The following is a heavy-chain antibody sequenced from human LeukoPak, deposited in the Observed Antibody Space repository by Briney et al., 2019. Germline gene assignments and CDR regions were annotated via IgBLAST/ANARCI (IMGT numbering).Heavy chain of an antibody. CDR1: GFTFSSYG. CDR3: AKDDYGDWGPGYYMDV. D-gene: IGHD4-17*01. J-gene: IGHJ6*03. Sequence: QAGGSLRLSCAASGFTFSSYGMHWVRQAPGKGLEWVAVISYDGSNKYYADSVKGRFTISRDNSKNTLYLQMNSLRAEDTAVYYCAKDDYGDWGPGYYMDVWGKGTTVTVSS. CDR2: ISYDGSNK. V-gene: IGHV3-30*18.